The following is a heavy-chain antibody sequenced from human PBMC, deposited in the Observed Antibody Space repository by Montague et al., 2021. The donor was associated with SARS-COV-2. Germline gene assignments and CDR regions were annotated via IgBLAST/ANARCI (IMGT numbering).Heavy chain of an antibody. Sequence: SETLSLTCTVSGGSISSSSYYWAWIRQPPGKGLEWIGSIYYRGSTYYNPSLKSRVFISVDTSKNQLSLTLTSVTAADTAVYYCATQEDPSGWIPGPFDFWGQGTLFSVSS. J-gene: IGHJ5*01. CDR1: GGSISSSSYY. CDR3: ATQEDPSGWIPGPFDF. CDR2: IYYRGST. V-gene: IGHV4-39*01. D-gene: IGHD6-19*01.